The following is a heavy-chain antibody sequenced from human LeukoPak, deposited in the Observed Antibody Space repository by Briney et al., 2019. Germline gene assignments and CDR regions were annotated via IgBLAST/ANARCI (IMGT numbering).Heavy chain of an antibody. Sequence: PGGSLRLSCAASGFTFTTYWMSWVRQAPGKGLEWVSSISSSSSYIYYADSVKGRFTISRDNAKNSLYLQMNSLRAEDTGVYYCARDLSVGAKPDLGFDYWGQGTLVTVSS. J-gene: IGHJ4*02. CDR2: ISSSSSYI. CDR1: GFTFTTYW. D-gene: IGHD1-26*01. V-gene: IGHV3-21*01. CDR3: ARDLSVGAKPDLGFDY.